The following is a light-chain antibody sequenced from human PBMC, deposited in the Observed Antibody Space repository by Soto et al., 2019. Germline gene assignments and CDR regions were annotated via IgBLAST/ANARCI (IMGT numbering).Light chain of an antibody. Sequence: EIVLTQSPATLSLSPGERATLSCGSSQSVSSNSLAWYQQKPGLAPRLLIYDASSRATGIPDRFSGSGSGTDFTLTISRLEPEDFAVYFCQHYGSSRTFGQGTKVDIK. CDR1: QSVSSNS. CDR2: DAS. J-gene: IGKJ1*01. V-gene: IGKV3D-20*01. CDR3: QHYGSSRT.